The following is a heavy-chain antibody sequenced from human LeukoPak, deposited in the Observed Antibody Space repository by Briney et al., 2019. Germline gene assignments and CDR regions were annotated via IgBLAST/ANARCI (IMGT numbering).Heavy chain of an antibody. Sequence: PSETLSLTCAVYGGSLSGYYWSWIRQPPGKGLEWIGEINHSGSTNYNPSLKSRVTISVDTSKNQFSLKLSSVTAADTAVYYCARGVVRQRRYCSSTSCYELRFDYWGQGTLVTVSS. CDR2: INHSGST. D-gene: IGHD2-2*01. J-gene: IGHJ4*02. CDR3: ARGVVRQRRYCSSTSCYELRFDY. V-gene: IGHV4-34*01. CDR1: GGSLSGYY.